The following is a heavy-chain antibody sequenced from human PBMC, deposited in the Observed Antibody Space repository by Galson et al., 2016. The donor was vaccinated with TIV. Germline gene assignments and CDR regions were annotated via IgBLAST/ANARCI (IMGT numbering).Heavy chain of an antibody. CDR2: ISTAGSYK. Sequence: SLRLSCAASGFTFSSYSLNWVRQAPGKGLEWVSAISTAGSYKYYVDSVKGRFTISRDNAKNSLYLQMNSLRAEDTAVYYCARGGGYQNYDAFGIWGQGTMVTVSS. V-gene: IGHV3-21*01. CDR1: GFTFSSYS. J-gene: IGHJ3*02. CDR3: ARGGGYQNYDAFGI. D-gene: IGHD1-26*01.